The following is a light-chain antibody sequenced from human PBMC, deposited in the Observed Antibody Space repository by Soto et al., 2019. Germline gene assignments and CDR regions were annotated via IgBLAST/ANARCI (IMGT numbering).Light chain of an antibody. CDR1: QSISRY. Sequence: DIQMTQSPSSLSASVGDRVTITCRASQSISRYLNCYQQRPGKAPKFLIYAASNLQIGVPSRFSGSGFGTDFTLTISSLQPEDFATYYCQQSHSTPLTFGGGTKVDIK. CDR3: QQSHSTPLT. J-gene: IGKJ4*01. CDR2: AAS. V-gene: IGKV1-39*01.